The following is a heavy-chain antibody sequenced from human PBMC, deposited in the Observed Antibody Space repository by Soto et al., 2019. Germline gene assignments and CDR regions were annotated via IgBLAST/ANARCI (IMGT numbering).Heavy chain of an antibody. Sequence: QITLKESGPTLVKPTQTLTLTCTFSGFSLSTSGVGVGWIRQPPGKALEWLALIYWDDYKRYSPSLKSRLTITKDTSKNQVVLTMTNMDPVDTATYYCAHRPAKQLAFDYWGQGTLVTVSS. CDR3: AHRPAKQLAFDY. V-gene: IGHV2-5*02. CDR1: GFSLSTSGVG. J-gene: IGHJ4*02. D-gene: IGHD6-13*01. CDR2: IYWDDYK.